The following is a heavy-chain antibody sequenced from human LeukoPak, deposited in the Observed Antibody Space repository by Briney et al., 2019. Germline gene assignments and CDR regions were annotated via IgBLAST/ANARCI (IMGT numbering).Heavy chain of an antibody. J-gene: IGHJ4*02. CDR1: GSTFSSYS. CDR2: ISSSSTI. V-gene: IGHV3-48*01. Sequence: GGSLRLSCAASGSTFSSYSMTWVRQAPGKGLEWVSYISSSSTIYYADSVKGRFTISRDNAKNSLYLQMNSLRAEDTTVYYCARGSVPDYWGQGTLVTVSS. CDR3: ARGSVPDY. D-gene: IGHD3-10*02.